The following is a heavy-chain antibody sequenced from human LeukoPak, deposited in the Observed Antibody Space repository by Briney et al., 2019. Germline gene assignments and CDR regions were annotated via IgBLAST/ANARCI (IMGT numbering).Heavy chain of an antibody. CDR1: GFTFSSYA. CDR3: AREVDYDSSGYYYVSPPYYFDY. J-gene: IGHJ4*02. D-gene: IGHD3-22*01. CDR2: ISYDGSNK. Sequence: GGSLRLSCAASGFTFSSYAMHWVRQAPGKGLEWVAVISYDGSNKYYADSVKGRFTISRDNSKNTLYLQMNSLRAEDTAVYYCAREVDYDSSGYYYVSPPYYFDYWGQGTLVTVSS. V-gene: IGHV3-30*04.